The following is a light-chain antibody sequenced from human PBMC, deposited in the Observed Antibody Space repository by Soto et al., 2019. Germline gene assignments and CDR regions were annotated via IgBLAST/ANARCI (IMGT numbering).Light chain of an antibody. J-gene: IGKJ1*01. CDR1: QSVSGN. CDR3: QQYNNWPVT. Sequence: EIVLTQSPDTLSVSPGETATLSCRASQSVSGNLAWYQQKLGQAPRLLIYGASARATGISARFSGSGSGTEFTLTISSLQSEDFAIYYCQQYNNWPVTFGQGTKVDIK. V-gene: IGKV3-15*01. CDR2: GAS.